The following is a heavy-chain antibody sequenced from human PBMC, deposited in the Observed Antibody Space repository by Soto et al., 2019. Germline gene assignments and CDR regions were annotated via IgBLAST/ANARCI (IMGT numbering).Heavy chain of an antibody. V-gene: IGHV3-33*01. J-gene: IGHJ4*01. Sequence: GGALRLSCAASGFTFSSYGIHWVRHAPCKGLEWVAFIWHDGGNKFYAESVKGRFTISRDNSKNTLYLQMTSLSAEDKAMYYCARDGDVNTGFGKDYWGHGTLVTVSS. CDR2: IWHDGGNK. CDR3: ARDGDVNTGFGKDY. D-gene: IGHD3-16*01. CDR1: GFTFSSYG.